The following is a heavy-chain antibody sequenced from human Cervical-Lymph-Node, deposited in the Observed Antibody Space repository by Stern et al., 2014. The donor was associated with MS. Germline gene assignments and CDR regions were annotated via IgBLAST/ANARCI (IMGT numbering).Heavy chain of an antibody. CDR2: FDPESGEA. CDR1: GYAVTHLS. D-gene: IGHD3-16*01. V-gene: IGHV1-24*01. CDR3: TPAGRFCATTTCHDNDCFDP. Sequence: VQLVQSGAEVKKPGASVKVSCKVSGYAVTHLSMHWVRQAPGKGLEWMGGFDPESGEAMYAQNCQAKVPLTRDTATNTAYMELSRLRSSDTAVYYCTPAGRFCATTTCHDNDCFDPWGQGTRVTVSS. J-gene: IGHJ5*02.